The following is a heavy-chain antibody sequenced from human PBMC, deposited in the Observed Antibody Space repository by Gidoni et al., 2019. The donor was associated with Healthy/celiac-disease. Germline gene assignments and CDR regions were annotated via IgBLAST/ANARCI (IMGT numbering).Heavy chain of an antibody. CDR1: GGSFSGYY. V-gene: IGHV4-34*01. J-gene: IGHJ4*02. CDR2: INHSGST. CDR3: ARGPGYYDILTGYFYFDY. D-gene: IGHD3-9*01. Sequence: QVQLQQWGAGLLKPSETLSLTCAVYGGSFSGYYWSWIRQPPGKGLEWIGEINHSGSTNYNPSLKSRVTISVDTSKNQFSLKLSSVTAADTAVYYCARGPGYYDILTGYFYFDYWGQGTLVTVSS.